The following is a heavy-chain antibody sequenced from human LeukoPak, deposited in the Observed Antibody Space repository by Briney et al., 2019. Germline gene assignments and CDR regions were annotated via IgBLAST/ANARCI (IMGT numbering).Heavy chain of an antibody. Sequence: GGSLRLSCAASGSTFSSYGMHWVRQAPGKGLEWVAVISYDGSNKYYADSVKGRFTISRDNSKNTLYLQMNSLRAEDTAVYYCAKDRGARVRSIDYWGQGTLVTVSS. CDR1: GSTFSSYG. CDR2: ISYDGSNK. V-gene: IGHV3-30*18. CDR3: AKDRGARVRSIDY. J-gene: IGHJ4*02. D-gene: IGHD4-17*01.